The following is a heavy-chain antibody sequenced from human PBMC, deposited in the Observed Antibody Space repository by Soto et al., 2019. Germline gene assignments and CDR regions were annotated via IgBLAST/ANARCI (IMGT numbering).Heavy chain of an antibody. V-gene: IGHV3-23*01. CDR3: AKTLRPYYYDSSGYLYYYYYYGMDV. D-gene: IGHD3-22*01. CDR1: GFNFSSYA. J-gene: IGHJ6*02. Sequence: PGGSLRLSCAASGFNFSSYAMSWVRQAPGKGLEWVSAISGSGGSTYYADSVKGRFTISRDNSKNTLYLQMNSLRAEDTAVYYCAKTLRPYYYDSSGYLYYYYYYGMDVWGQGTTVTVSS. CDR2: ISGSGGST.